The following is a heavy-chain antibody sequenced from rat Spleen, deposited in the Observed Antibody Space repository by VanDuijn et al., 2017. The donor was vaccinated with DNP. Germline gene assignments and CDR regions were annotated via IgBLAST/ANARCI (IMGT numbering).Heavy chain of an antibody. Sequence: QVQLKESGPGLVQPSQTLSLTCTVSEFSLTSYDIHWVRQPPEKGLEWMGRIQNTGVTNYNSSLASRLSISRDTSKSQVFLKMNSLQTEDTAMYFCARWEGINAYWGQGTLVTVSS. CDR1: EFSLTSYD. J-gene: IGHJ3*01. CDR2: IQNTGVT. V-gene: IGHV2-27*01. CDR3: ARWEGINAY. D-gene: IGHD1-11*01.